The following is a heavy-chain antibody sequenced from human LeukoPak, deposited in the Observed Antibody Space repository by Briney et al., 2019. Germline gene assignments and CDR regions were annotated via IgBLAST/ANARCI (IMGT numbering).Heavy chain of an antibody. D-gene: IGHD3-3*01. CDR2: MNPNSGNT. CDR3: ARGTTFITIFGVVPGWFDP. CDR1: GYTFTSYD. Sequence: ASVKVSCKASGYTFTSYDINWVRQATGQGLEWMGWMNPNSGNTGYAQKFQGRVTMTRNTSISTAYMELSSLRSEDTAVYYCARGTTFITIFGVVPGWFDPWGQGTLVTVSS. J-gene: IGHJ5*02. V-gene: IGHV1-8*01.